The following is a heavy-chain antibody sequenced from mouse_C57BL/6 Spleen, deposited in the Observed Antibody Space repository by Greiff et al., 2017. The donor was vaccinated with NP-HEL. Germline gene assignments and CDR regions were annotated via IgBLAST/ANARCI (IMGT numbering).Heavy chain of an antibody. V-gene: IGHV1-54*01. CDR3: ARHYYGSKYWYFDV. J-gene: IGHJ1*03. Sequence: QVQLQQSGAELVRPGTSVKVSCKASGYAFTNYLIEWVKQRPGQGLEWIGVINPGSGGTNYNEKFKGKATLTADKSSSTAYMQLSSLTSEDSAVYFCARHYYGSKYWYFDVWGTGTTVTVSS. CDR1: GYAFTNYL. CDR2: INPGSGGT. D-gene: IGHD1-1*01.